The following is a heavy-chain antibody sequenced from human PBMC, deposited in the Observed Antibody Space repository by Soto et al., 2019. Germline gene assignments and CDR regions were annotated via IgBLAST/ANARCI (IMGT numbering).Heavy chain of an antibody. D-gene: IGHD3-10*01. CDR2: ISSGSSYI. CDR3: ARSSGGSGKLWNYYGMDV. J-gene: IGHJ6*02. CDR1: GITFSSYS. Sequence: GGSLRLSCAASGITFSSYSVNWVRQAPGKGLEWVSSISSGSSYIYYADSVKGRFTISRDNAKNSLYLQMNSLRAEDTAVYYCARSSGGSGKLWNYYGMDVWGQGTTVTVSS. V-gene: IGHV3-21*06.